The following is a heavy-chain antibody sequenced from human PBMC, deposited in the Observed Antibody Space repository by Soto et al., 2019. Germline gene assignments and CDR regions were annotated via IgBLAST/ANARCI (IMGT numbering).Heavy chain of an antibody. J-gene: IGHJ5*02. V-gene: IGHV1-69*13. D-gene: IGHD6-19*01. CDR1: GDTFSSYA. CDR2: IIPIFGTA. Sequence: ASVKVSCKASGDTFSSYAISWVRQAPGQGLEWMGGIIPIFGTANYGQKFQGRVTITADESTSTAYMELSSLRSEDTAVYYCARVLGRSGWLPGFDPWGQGTLVTVSS. CDR3: ARVLGRSGWLPGFDP.